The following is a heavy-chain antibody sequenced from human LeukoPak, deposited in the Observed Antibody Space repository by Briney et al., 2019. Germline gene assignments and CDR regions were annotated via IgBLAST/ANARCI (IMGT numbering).Heavy chain of an antibody. J-gene: IGHJ4*02. V-gene: IGHV3-48*04. CDR2: ISSSSSTI. CDR3: ARDLRWYTDY. Sequence: PGGSLRLSCAASGFTFSSYSMNWVRQAPGKGLEWVSYISSSSSTIYYADSVKGRFTISRDNAKNSLYLQMNSLRAEDTAVYYCARDLRWYTDYWGQGTLVTVTS. D-gene: IGHD4-23*01. CDR1: GFTFSSYS.